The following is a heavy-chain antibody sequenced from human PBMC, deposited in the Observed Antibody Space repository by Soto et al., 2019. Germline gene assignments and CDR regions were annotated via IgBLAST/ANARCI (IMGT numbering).Heavy chain of an antibody. J-gene: IGHJ4*02. CDR3: ARERNSGPHPPYFDY. V-gene: IGHV1-3*01. Sequence: ASVKVSCKASGYTFTSYAMHWVRQAPGQRLEWMGWINAGNGNTKYSQKFQGRVTITRDTSASTAYMELSSLRSEDTAVYYCARERNSGPHPPYFDYWGQGTLVTVSS. D-gene: IGHD6-19*01. CDR2: INAGNGNT. CDR1: GYTFTSYA.